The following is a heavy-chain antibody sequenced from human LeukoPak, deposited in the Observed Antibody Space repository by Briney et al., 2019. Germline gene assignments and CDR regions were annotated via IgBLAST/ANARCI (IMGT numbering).Heavy chain of an antibody. D-gene: IGHD5-18*01. CDR1: GFTFSSYS. Sequence: PGGSLRLSCAASGFTFSSYSMNWVRQAPGKGLEWVSSISSSSSYIYYADSVKGRFTISRDNAKNSLYLQMNSLRAEDTAVYYCARRMAMASYYYYMDVWGKGTTVTISS. CDR3: ARRMAMASYYYYMDV. CDR2: ISSSSSYI. V-gene: IGHV3-21*01. J-gene: IGHJ6*03.